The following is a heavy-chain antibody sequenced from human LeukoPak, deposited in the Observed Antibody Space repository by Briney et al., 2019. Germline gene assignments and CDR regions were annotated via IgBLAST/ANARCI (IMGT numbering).Heavy chain of an antibody. J-gene: IGHJ4*02. CDR1: GFTFSSYG. CDR2: ISGSGGST. D-gene: IGHD3-22*01. Sequence: GGSLRLSCAASGFTFSSYGMSWVRQAPGKGLEWVSAISGSGGSTYYADSVKGRFTISRDNSKNTLYLQMNSLRAEDTAVYYCAKDRNRYYYDSSGYPHWGQGTLVTVSS. V-gene: IGHV3-23*01. CDR3: AKDRNRYYYDSSGYPH.